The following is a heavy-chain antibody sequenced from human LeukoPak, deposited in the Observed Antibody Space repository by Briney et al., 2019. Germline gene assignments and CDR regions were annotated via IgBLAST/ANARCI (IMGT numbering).Heavy chain of an antibody. J-gene: IGHJ4*02. V-gene: IGHV5-51*01. D-gene: IGHD3-22*01. Sequence: GESLKISCKGSGYSFTSYWIGWVRQMPGKGLEWMGIIYPGDSDTRYSPSFQGQVTISADKSISTAYLQWSSLKASDSAMYYCARRDGPYSYDSSGYFDYWGQGTLVTVSS. CDR3: ARRDGPYSYDSSGYFDY. CDR2: IYPGDSDT. CDR1: GYSFTSYW.